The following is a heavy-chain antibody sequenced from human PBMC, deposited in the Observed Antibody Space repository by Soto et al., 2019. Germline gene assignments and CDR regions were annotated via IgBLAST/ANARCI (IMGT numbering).Heavy chain of an antibody. Sequence: AAVKVSCKASGYNFTAYAIYWVRQAPRQRLEWLGWINGGNDKTGYSQRFQGRLSITKKTSATTAFMELSNLRSEDTAVYYCARVGYFDSDGLPRTYVYWGQGTLVTVSS. V-gene: IGHV1-3*01. CDR1: GYNFTAYA. CDR2: INGGNDKT. CDR3: ARVGYFDSDGLPRTYVY. D-gene: IGHD3-22*01. J-gene: IGHJ4*02.